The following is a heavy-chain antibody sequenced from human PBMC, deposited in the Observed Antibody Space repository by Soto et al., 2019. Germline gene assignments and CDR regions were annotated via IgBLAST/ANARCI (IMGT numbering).Heavy chain of an antibody. Sequence: SETLSLTCTVSGGSVSSGSYYWSWIRQPPGKGLEWIGYIYYSGTTVYSPSLKSRVTMSIDTSENQFTLNLTSVTAADTAVYYCARDTGSYYLDSWGQGSLVTVSS. CDR3: ARDTGSYYLDS. CDR2: IYYSGTT. D-gene: IGHD1-26*01. CDR1: GGSVSSGSYY. V-gene: IGHV4-61*01. J-gene: IGHJ4*01.